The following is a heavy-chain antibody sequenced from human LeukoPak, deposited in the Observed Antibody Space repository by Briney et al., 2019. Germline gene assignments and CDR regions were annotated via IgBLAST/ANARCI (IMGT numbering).Heavy chain of an antibody. D-gene: IGHD3-10*01. V-gene: IGHV1-69*04. CDR2: IIPILGIA. CDR1: GGTFSGYA. CDR3: ASVRFGELLHIGY. Sequence: ASVKVSCKASGGTFSGYAISWVRQAPGQGLEWMGRIIPILGIANYAQKFQGRVTITADKSTSTAYMELSSLRSEDTAVYYCASVRFGELLHIGYWGQGTLVTVSS. J-gene: IGHJ4*02.